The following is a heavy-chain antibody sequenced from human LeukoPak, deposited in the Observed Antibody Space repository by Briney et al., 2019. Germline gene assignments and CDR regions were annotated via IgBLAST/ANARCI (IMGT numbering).Heavy chain of an antibody. J-gene: IGHJ4*02. CDR2: GSAYNGNT. CDR3: AREYYYDSSCDY. V-gene: IGHV1-18*01. CDR1: VYTFTSYG. D-gene: IGHD3-22*01. Sequence: ASVKLSCKASVYTFTSYGISWVRHAPGQALEWMECGSAYNGNTNYAQKLKGRVTMTTATSTSTAYMELKSLRSYDTAVYYCAREYYYDSSCDYWGQGTLVTVSS.